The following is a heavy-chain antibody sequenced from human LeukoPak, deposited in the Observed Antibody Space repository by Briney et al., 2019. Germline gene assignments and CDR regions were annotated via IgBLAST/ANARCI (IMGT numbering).Heavy chain of an antibody. V-gene: IGHV1-2*02. CDR3: ASRWEPNHAFDI. J-gene: IGHJ3*02. CDR2: INPNSGGT. D-gene: IGHD1-26*01. Sequence: ASVKVSCKASRYTFTGYYMHWVRQAPGQGPEWMGWINPNSGGTNYAQKLQGRVTMTRDTSISTAYMELSRLRSDDTAVYYCASRWEPNHAFDIWGQGTMVTVSS. CDR1: RYTFTGYY.